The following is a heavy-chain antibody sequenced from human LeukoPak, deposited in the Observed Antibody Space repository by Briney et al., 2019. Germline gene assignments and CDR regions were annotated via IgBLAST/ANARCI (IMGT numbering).Heavy chain of an antibody. V-gene: IGHV3-30*18. CDR2: ISYDGSYT. CDR1: RFTFSTYG. D-gene: IGHD1-26*01. Sequence: GGSLRLSCAASRFTFSTYGMHWVRQAPGKGLEWVAVISYDGSYTNYADSVKGRFTISRDNSKNTLYLQMNSLRVEDTAVYYCTKGGPPTGASPRPWDFNHWGQGALVTVSS. CDR3: TKGGPPTGASPRPWDFNH. J-gene: IGHJ4*02.